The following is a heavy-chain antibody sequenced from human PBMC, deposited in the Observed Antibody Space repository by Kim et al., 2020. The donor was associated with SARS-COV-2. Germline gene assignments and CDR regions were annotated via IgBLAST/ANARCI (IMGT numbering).Heavy chain of an antibody. D-gene: IGHD3-22*01. Sequence: SETLSLTCTVSGGSISSSSYYWGWIRQPPGKGLEWIGSIYYSGSTYYNPSLKSRVTISVDTSKNQFSLKLSSVTAADTAVYYCARGLLDSSGYSRGYNWFDPWGQGTLVTVSS. V-gene: IGHV4-39*07. CDR3: ARGLLDSSGYSRGYNWFDP. CDR2: IYYSGST. J-gene: IGHJ5*02. CDR1: GGSISSSSYY.